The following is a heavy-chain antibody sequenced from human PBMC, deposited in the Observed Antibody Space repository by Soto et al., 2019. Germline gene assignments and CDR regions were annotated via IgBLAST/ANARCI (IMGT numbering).Heavy chain of an antibody. V-gene: IGHV3-72*01. Sequence: PGGSLRLSCTASGFTFGDYAMSWFRQAPGKGLEWVGRTRNKAYSDTTEYAASVKGRFTISRDDSKNSLYLQMNSLKTEDTAVYYCARDYCSGGSCYRYFDYWGQGTLVTVSS. D-gene: IGHD2-15*01. CDR1: GFTFGDYA. CDR2: TRNKAYSDTT. J-gene: IGHJ4*02. CDR3: ARDYCSGGSCYRYFDY.